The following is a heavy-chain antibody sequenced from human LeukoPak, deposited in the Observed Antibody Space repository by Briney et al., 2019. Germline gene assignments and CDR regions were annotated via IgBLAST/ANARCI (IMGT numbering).Heavy chain of an antibody. V-gene: IGHV4-4*07. D-gene: IGHD2-2*01. Sequence: SETLSLTCTVSGGSISSYYWSWIRQPAGKGLEWIGRIYTSGSTNYNPSLKSRVTMSVDTSKNQFSLKLSSVTAADTAVYYCARGEGSTRLHLFDYWGQGTLVTVSS. J-gene: IGHJ4*02. CDR3: ARGEGSTRLHLFDY. CDR1: GGSISSYY. CDR2: IYTSGST.